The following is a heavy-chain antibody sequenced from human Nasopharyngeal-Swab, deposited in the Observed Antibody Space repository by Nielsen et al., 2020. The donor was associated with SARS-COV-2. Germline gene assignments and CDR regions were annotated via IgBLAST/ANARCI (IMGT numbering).Heavy chain of an antibody. V-gene: IGHV4-39*07. CDR2: IYYSGST. D-gene: IGHD4-17*01. CDR1: GGSISSSSYY. CDR3: ARARTRVTTFDY. J-gene: IGHJ4*02. Sequence: SETLSLTCTVSGGSISSSSYYWGWIRQPPGKGLGWIGSIYYSGSTYYNPSLKSRVTISVDTSKNQFSLKLSSVTAADTAVYYCARARTRVTTFDYWGQGTLVTVSS.